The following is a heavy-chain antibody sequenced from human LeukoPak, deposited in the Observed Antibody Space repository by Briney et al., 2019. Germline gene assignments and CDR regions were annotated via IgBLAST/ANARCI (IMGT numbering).Heavy chain of an antibody. V-gene: IGHV3-23*01. Sequence: PGGSLRLSCAASGFTFSSYAMSWVRQAPGKGLEWVSTISGSGGSTYYADSVKGRFTISRDNSKNTLYLQVNSLRAEDTAVYYCAKSGYNRFDYWGQGTRVTVSS. D-gene: IGHD5-24*01. J-gene: IGHJ4*02. CDR2: ISGSGGST. CDR3: AKSGYNRFDY. CDR1: GFTFSSYA.